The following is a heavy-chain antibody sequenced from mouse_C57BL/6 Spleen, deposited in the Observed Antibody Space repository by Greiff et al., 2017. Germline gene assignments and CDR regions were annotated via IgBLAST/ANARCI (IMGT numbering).Heavy chain of an antibody. D-gene: IGHD2-3*01. CDR2: IHPNSGST. CDR3: ERSEYDGYYPYAMDY. J-gene: IGHJ4*01. V-gene: IGHV1-64*01. CDR1: GYTFTSYW. Sequence: VQLQQPGAELVKPGASVKLSCKASGYTFTSYWMHWVKQRPGQGLEWIGMIHPNSGSTNYNEKFKSKATLTVDKSSSTAYMQLISLTSEDSAVYYCERSEYDGYYPYAMDYWGQGTSVTVSS.